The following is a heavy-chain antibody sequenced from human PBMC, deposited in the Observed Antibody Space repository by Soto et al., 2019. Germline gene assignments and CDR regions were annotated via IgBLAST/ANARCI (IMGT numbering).Heavy chain of an antibody. V-gene: IGHV1-58*01. Sequence: SVKVSCIASGFTFTSSAFQWVRQARGQRLEWIGWIAVGSGYTNYAQRFQDRVTLTRDMSTATTYMELSRLTSEDTAIYYCAADATAWQQMVPSDYWGQGTLVTVSS. CDR1: GFTFTSSA. CDR3: AADATAWQQMVPSDY. D-gene: IGHD2-8*01. J-gene: IGHJ4*02. CDR2: IAVGSGYT.